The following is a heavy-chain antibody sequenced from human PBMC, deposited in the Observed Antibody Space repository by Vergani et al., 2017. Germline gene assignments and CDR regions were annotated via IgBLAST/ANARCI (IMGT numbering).Heavy chain of an antibody. J-gene: IGHJ4*02. CDR1: GFTFSSYA. Sequence: EVQLLESGGGLVPPGGSLRLSCAASGFTFSSYAMSWVRQAPGMGLEWVSAISGSCGSTYYADSVKGRFTRSRDNSKNTLYLQMNSLRAEYTAVYYCARDPSDTGYSSGWYGDYWGQGTLVTVSS. D-gene: IGHD6-19*01. CDR3: ARDPSDTGYSSGWYGDY. CDR2: ISGSCGST. V-gene: IGHV3-23*01.